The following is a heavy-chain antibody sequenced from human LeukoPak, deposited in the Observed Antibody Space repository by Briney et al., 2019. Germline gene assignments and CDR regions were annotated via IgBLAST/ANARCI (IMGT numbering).Heavy chain of an antibody. CDR2: VYYNGSP. Sequence: SETPSLTCTVSGDSITTYYWSWIRQPPGKGLEWIGYVYYNGSPNYNPSLKGRLTISIHTSKNQFSLQLSSVTATDTAVYYCARHGSGWSFDFWGQGNLVTVSS. CDR1: GDSITTYY. D-gene: IGHD6-19*01. J-gene: IGHJ4*02. CDR3: ARHGSGWSFDF. V-gene: IGHV4-59*08.